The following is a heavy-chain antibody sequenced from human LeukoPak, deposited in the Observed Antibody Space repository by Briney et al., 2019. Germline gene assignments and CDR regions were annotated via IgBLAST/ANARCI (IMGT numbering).Heavy chain of an antibody. V-gene: IGHV3-11*06. CDR1: GFTFSDYY. Sequence: GGSLRLSCAASGFTFSDYYMSWIRQAPGKGLEWLSYISSSISYTNYADSVKGRFTTSRDNAKNSLYLQMNSLRAEDTAVYYCARAVAGDYFDYWGQGTLDTVSS. J-gene: IGHJ4*02. CDR2: ISSSISYT. CDR3: ARAVAGDYFDY. D-gene: IGHD6-19*01.